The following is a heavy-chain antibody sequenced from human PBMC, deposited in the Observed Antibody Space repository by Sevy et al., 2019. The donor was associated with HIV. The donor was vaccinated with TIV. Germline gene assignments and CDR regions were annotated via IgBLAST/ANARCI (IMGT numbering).Heavy chain of an antibody. CDR3: TTVSVSVDYDFWSGYFSPSYYYYYMDV. Sequence: GGSLRLSCAASGFTFSNAWMSWVRQAPGKGLEWVGRIKSKTDGGTTDYAAPVKGRFTISRDDSKNTLYLQMNSLKTEDTAVYYCTTVSVSVDYDFWSGYFSPSYYYYYMDVWGKGTTVTVSS. CDR2: IKSKTDGGTT. D-gene: IGHD3-3*01. CDR1: GFTFSNAW. J-gene: IGHJ6*03. V-gene: IGHV3-15*01.